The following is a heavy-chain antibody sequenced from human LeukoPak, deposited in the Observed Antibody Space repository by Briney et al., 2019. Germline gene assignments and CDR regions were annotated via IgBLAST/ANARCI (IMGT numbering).Heavy chain of an antibody. V-gene: IGHV3-23*01. CDR1: GFTFSDYA. CDR3: AKASGYDGDYEGAPTDY. D-gene: IGHD4-17*01. Sequence: PGGSLRLSCAASGFTFSDYAMSWVRQAPGKGLEWLSVISGGSSGSTYYADSVTGRFTVSRDNSKNTVDLQMNSLRAEDTAVYYCAKASGYDGDYEGAPTDYWGQGTLVTVSS. CDR2: ISGGSSGST. J-gene: IGHJ4*02.